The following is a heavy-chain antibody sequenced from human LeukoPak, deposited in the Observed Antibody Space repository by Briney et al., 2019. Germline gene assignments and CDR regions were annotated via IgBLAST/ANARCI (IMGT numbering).Heavy chain of an antibody. J-gene: IGHJ6*02. CDR2: INPNSGGT. CDR3: ARESRRYCSSTSCPPSYYYGMDV. CDR1: GYTFTGYY. D-gene: IGHD2-2*01. V-gene: IGHV1-2*02. Sequence: GASVKVSCKASGYTFTGYYMHWVRQAPGQGLEWMGWINPNSGGTNYAQKFQGRVTMTRDTSISTAYMELSRLRSDDTAVYYCARESRRYCSSTSCPPSYYYGMDVWGQGTTVTVSS.